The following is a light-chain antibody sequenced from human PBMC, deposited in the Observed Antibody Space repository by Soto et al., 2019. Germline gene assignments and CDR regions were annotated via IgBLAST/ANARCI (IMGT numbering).Light chain of an antibody. V-gene: IGKV3-15*01. CDR1: QSVSNN. CDR3: QQYADWPRT. Sequence: ESVFAQSPITRSWSPAQRTPPSCMASQSVSNNYLAWYQQKPGQAPRLLIYGASTRATGIPARFSGSGSGTEFTLTISSLQSGDFAVYYCQQYADWPRTFGQGTKVDIK. CDR2: GAS. J-gene: IGKJ1*01.